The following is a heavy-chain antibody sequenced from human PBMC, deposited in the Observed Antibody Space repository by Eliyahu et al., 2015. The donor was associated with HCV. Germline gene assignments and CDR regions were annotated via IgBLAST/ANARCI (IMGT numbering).Heavy chain of an antibody. CDR1: GGSISGYX. Sequence: QVQLQXSGPGLVXPSETLSLTXTVXGGSISGYXWSWIRQPPGKGLELIGYIXYSGSTNYNPSLKSRVTISVDTSKSQFSLKLSSVTAADTAVYYCARVEMVRGIVFDPWGQGTLVTVSS. CDR3: ARVEMVRGIVFDP. J-gene: IGHJ5*02. V-gene: IGHV4-59*01. CDR2: IXYSGST. D-gene: IGHD3-10*01.